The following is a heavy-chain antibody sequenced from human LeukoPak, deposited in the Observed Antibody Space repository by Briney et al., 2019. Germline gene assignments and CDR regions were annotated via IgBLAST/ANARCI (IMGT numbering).Heavy chain of an antibody. D-gene: IGHD2-2*03. CDR2: ISYDGSNK. J-gene: IGHJ6*03. CDR1: GFTFSSCG. V-gene: IGHV3-30*03. CDR3: ARAVGYCSSTSCCKRDYYYYYMDV. Sequence: QPGGSLRLSCAASGFTFSSCGMHWVRQAPGKGLEWVAVISYDGSNKYYADSVKGRFTISRDNSENTLYLEMNSLRAEDTAVYYCARAVGYCSSTSCCKRDYYYYYMDVWGKGTTVTVSS.